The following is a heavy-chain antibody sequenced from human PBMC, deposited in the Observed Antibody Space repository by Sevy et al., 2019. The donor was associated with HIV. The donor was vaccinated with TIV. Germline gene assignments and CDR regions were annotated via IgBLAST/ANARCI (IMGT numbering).Heavy chain of an antibody. V-gene: IGHV3-64D*06. CDR3: VKVGRGYSGYDPRVFDY. Sequence: GESLKISCSASGFTFSSYAMHWVRQAPGKGLEYVSAISSNGGSTYYADSVKGRFTISRDNSKNTLYLQMSSLRAEDTAVYYCVKVGRGYSGYDPRVFDYWGQGTLVTVSS. J-gene: IGHJ4*02. CDR2: ISSNGGST. D-gene: IGHD5-12*01. CDR1: GFTFSSYA.